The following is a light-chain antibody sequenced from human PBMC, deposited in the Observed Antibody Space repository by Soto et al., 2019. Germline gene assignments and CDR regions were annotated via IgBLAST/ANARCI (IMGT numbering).Light chain of an antibody. CDR3: HQRYSLPPT. J-gene: IGKJ2*01. CDR2: EAS. CDR1: QSVSTY. Sequence: EIVLTQSPATLSLSPGERATLSCRASQSVSTYLGWYQEKPGHPPRLLISEASNRATGIPARFSGSGSGTDCTLTISSLEPEDFAVYFCHQRYSLPPTFGQGTKLEI. V-gene: IGKV3-11*01.